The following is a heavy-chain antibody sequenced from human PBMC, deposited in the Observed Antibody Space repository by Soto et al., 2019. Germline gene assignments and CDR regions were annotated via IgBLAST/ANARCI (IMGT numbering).Heavy chain of an antibody. V-gene: IGHV1-3*01. CDR2: INAGNGNT. Sequence: HVQLVQSGAEVKKPGASVKVSCKASGYTFTSYAMHWVRQAPGQRLEWMGWINAGNGNTKYSQKFQGRVTITRDTSASTAYIELSSLSSEDTTMYYCTRATAPSDVWGQGTTVTVSS. CDR3: TRATAPSDV. CDR1: GYTFTSYA. J-gene: IGHJ6*02.